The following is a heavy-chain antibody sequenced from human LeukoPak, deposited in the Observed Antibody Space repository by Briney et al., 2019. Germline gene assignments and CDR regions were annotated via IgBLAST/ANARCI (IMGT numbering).Heavy chain of an antibody. D-gene: IGHD6-19*01. V-gene: IGHV3-15*01. Sequence: PGGSLRLSCAASGFTFSNAWMSWVRQAPGKGLEWVGRIKSKTDGGTTDYAAPVKGRFTISRDDSKNTLYLQMNSLKTEDTAVYYCTTVFLYSSGWYSYWGQGTLVTVSS. CDR2: IKSKTDGGTT. CDR1: GFTFSNAW. CDR3: TTVFLYSSGWYSY. J-gene: IGHJ4*02.